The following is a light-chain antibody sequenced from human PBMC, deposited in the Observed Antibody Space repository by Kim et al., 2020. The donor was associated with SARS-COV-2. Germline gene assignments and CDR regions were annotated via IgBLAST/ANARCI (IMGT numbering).Light chain of an antibody. J-gene: IGLJ3*02. CDR2: STS. Sequence: PGGTGTLTCSSSTGAVTSGYHPNWIQQKPGQAPRALIYSTSSKHSWTPARFSGSLLGGKAALTLSAVQPEDEADYYCLVYYGGALVFGGGTQLTVL. V-gene: IGLV7-43*01. CDR1: TGAVTSGYH. CDR3: LVYYGGALV.